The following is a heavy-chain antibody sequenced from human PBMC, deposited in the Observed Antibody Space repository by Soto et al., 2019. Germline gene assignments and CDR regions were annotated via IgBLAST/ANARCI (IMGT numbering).Heavy chain of an antibody. Sequence: QVQLQQWGAGLLKPSETLSLTCSVYGESLSGYYGNWIRQSPGKGLEWIGEINYSGNTNYNPSLKSRVTISIDTSKYQFSLKLRSVTAADTAVDYCARTRNLDVWGQGTTVIVSS. CDR2: INYSGNT. V-gene: IGHV4-34*01. CDR3: ARTRNLDV. J-gene: IGHJ6*02. D-gene: IGHD1-1*01. CDR1: GESLSGYY.